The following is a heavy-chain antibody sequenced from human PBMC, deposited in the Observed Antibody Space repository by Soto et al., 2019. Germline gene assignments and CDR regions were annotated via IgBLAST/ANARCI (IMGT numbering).Heavy chain of an antibody. CDR1: GGSISSYY. V-gene: IGHV4-59*01. J-gene: IGHJ4*02. CDR3: ARIHGPSGNYDLDV. D-gene: IGHD5-12*01. CDR2: IYDSGST. Sequence: PSETLSLTCTVSGGSISSYYWSWIRQPPGKGLEWIGYIYDSGSTNYNPSLKSRVTISVDTSKNQFSLKLTNVDPVDTATYYCARIHGPSGNYDLDVWGQGTLVTVSS.